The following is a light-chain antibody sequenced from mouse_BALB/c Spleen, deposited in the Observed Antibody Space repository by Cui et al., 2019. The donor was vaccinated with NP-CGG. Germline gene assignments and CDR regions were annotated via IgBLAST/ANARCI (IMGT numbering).Light chain of an antibody. CDR2: GTN. CDR3: ALWYSNHWV. V-gene: IGLV1*01. Sequence: QAVVTKEPAPTTSPGETVTLTCRSNTGAVTTSNYANWVQEKPDHLFTGLIGGTNNRAPGVPARFSGSLIGDKAALTITGAQTEDEAIYFCALWYSNHWVFGGGTKLTVL. J-gene: IGLJ1*01. CDR1: TGAVTTSNY.